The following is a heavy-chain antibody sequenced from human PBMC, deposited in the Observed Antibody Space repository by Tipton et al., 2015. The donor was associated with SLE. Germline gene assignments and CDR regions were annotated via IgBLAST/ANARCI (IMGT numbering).Heavy chain of an antibody. Sequence: TLSLTCTVSGGSITGGNYCWTWIRQPAGKGLEWIGHIYYTGNTNYNPSLESRVTISVDTSKNQFSLKLTSVTAADTAVYYCARHSWEQPFDNWGQGTLVTVSS. D-gene: IGHD1/OR15-1a*01. CDR2: IYYTGNT. CDR1: GGSITGGNYC. V-gene: IGHV4-61*09. J-gene: IGHJ4*02. CDR3: ARHSWEQPFDN.